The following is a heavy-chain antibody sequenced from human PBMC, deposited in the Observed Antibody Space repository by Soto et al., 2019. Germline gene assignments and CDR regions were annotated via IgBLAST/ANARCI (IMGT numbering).Heavy chain of an antibody. CDR2: ISGTGGST. CDR3: AKANYDFWSGYYGYYYYGMDV. V-gene: IGHV3-23*01. Sequence: QPGGSLRLSCAASGFTFSSYAMSWVRQAPGKGLVWVSAISGTGGSTYYADSVKGRFTISRDNSKNTLYLQMNSLRAEDTAVYYCAKANYDFWSGYYGYYYYGMDVWGQGTTVTVSS. CDR1: GFTFSSYA. J-gene: IGHJ6*02. D-gene: IGHD3-3*01.